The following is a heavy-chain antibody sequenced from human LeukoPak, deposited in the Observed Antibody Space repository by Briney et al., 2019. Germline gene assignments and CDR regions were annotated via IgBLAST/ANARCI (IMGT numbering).Heavy chain of an antibody. V-gene: IGHV3-9*01. CDR3: AKSHYGPWSSFDY. D-gene: IGHD4-17*01. CDR1: GFTFDDYA. J-gene: IGHJ4*02. Sequence: GGSLRLSCAASGFTFDDYAMHWVRQAPGKGLEWVSGISWNSGSIGYADSVKGRFTISRDNAKNSLYLQMNSLRAEDTAVYYCAKSHYGPWSSFDYWGQGTLVTVSS. CDR2: ISWNSGSI.